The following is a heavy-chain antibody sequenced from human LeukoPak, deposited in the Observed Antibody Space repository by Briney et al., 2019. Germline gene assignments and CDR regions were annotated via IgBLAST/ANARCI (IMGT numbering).Heavy chain of an antibody. CDR3: ARDSYDSSGYYGYFDY. J-gene: IGHJ4*02. Sequence: PGGSLRLSCAASGFTFSSYWMSWVRQAPGKGLEWIGEIYHSGSTNYNPSLKSRVTISVDKSKNQFSLKLSSVTAADTAVYYCARDSYDSSGYYGYFDYWGQGTLVTVSS. CDR1: GFTFSSYW. CDR2: IYHSGST. V-gene: IGHV4-4*02. D-gene: IGHD3-22*01.